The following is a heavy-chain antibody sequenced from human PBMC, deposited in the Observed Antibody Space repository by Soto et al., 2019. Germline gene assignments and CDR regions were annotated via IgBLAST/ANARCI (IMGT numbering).Heavy chain of an antibody. Sequence: ASVKVSCKASGYSFTNNDVSWVRQATGQGLEWMGWMNPGSGDTGYAQKFQGRVTMTEDTSTDTAYMELSSLRSEDTAVYYCATVGVIAYAIFDYWGQGTLVTVSS. CDR1: GYSFTNND. D-gene: IGHD3-16*02. CDR2: MNPGSGDT. J-gene: IGHJ4*02. CDR3: ATVGVIAYAIFDY. V-gene: IGHV1-8*01.